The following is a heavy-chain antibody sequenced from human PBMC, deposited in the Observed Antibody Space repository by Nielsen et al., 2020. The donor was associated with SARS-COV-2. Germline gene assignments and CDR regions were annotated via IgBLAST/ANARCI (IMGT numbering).Heavy chain of an antibody. D-gene: IGHD1-26*01. CDR1: GFTFSNYW. CDR2: ISSTSSTI. Sequence: GGSLRLSCAASGFTFSNYWMSWVRQAPGKGLEWVSYISSTSSTIYYADSVKGRFTISRDNAKNSLFLQMNSLRDEDTAVYYCARDISGSSYWGQGTLVTVSS. J-gene: IGHJ4*02. V-gene: IGHV3-48*02. CDR3: ARDISGSSY.